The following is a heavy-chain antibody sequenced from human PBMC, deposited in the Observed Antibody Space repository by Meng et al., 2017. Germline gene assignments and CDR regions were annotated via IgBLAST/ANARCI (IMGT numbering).Heavy chain of an antibody. D-gene: IGHD2-21*01. CDR3: ARDENISLGKLFGDY. V-gene: IGHV1-2*06. J-gene: IGHJ4*02. Sequence: SVTVSCQPSGYTFPAYYIHWVRQAPGQGLEWMGHINPDTGDTLYAQKFQGRVSMTGDTSISTAYVELSGLRSDDTAVYYCARDENISLGKLFGDYWGQGTLVTVSS. CDR1: GYTFPAYY. CDR2: INPDTGDT.